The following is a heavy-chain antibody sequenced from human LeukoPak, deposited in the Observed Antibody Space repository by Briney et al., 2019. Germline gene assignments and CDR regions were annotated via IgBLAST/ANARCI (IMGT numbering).Heavy chain of an antibody. Sequence: GGPLRLSCVVSGFRLSNFGMHWVRQAPGKGLEWVAYIHFDGTKKYYADSVKGRFVLSSDSSKNTLYLQMNSLRSGDTAVYYCAKFSGGYWGQGTLVTVSS. V-gene: IGHV3-30*02. CDR3: AKFSGGY. CDR1: GFRLSNFG. D-gene: IGHD3-16*01. CDR2: IHFDGTKK. J-gene: IGHJ4*02.